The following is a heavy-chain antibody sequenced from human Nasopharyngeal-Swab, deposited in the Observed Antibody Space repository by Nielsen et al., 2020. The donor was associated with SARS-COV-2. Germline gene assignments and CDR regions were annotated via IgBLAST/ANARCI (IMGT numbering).Heavy chain of an antibody. Sequence: GGSLRLSCEASGFTFSGYAMHWVRQAPGKGLEDLSAISGNGDFPYYANSVKGRFTISRDNSRNTLYLQMGSLKPEDTAVYFCARDGAGDNYFYMDVWGRGTTVTVSS. V-gene: IGHV3-64*01. J-gene: IGHJ6*03. CDR3: ARDGAGDNYFYMDV. CDR2: ISGNGDFP. CDR1: GFTFSGYA. D-gene: IGHD6-19*01.